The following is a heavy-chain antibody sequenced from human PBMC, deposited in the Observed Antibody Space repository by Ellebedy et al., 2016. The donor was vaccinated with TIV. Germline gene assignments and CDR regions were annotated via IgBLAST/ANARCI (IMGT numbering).Heavy chain of an antibody. J-gene: IGHJ5*02. CDR1: GFIFSDYY. CDR3: ARDTRFIDHQHNWFDP. CDR2: ISDSGSTT. D-gene: IGHD1-14*01. V-gene: IGHV3-11*01. Sequence: GGSLRLSCAASGFIFSDYYMNWIRQAPGKGLEWVSYISDSGSTTYYADSVKGRFTISGDNAKNSLYLQMNSLRAEDTAIYYCARDTRFIDHQHNWFDPWGQGTLVTVSS.